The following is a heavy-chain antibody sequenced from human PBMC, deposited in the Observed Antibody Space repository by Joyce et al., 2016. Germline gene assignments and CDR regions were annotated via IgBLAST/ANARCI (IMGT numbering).Heavy chain of an antibody. CDR3: ARALGWDSNSCHDY. Sequence: QVQLVESGGGVVQPGRSLRLSCAASGFTFSNYGMHWVRQAPGKGLEWVAVRSYDGRKKYDVDSVKGRFTISRDNSKNTLYLQMNSPRPEDTAVYYCARALGWDSNSCHDYWGQGTLVTVSS. J-gene: IGHJ4*02. V-gene: IGHV3-30*03. D-gene: IGHD6-13*01. CDR1: GFTFSNYG. CDR2: RSYDGRKK.